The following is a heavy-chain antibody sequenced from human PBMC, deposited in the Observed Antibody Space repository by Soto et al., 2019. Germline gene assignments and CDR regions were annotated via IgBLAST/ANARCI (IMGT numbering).Heavy chain of an antibody. CDR3: ARLGGYSHGSPKAIDI. CDR1: GYSLTCYW. J-gene: IGHJ3*02. CDR2: IYPGDSDT. Sequence: GESLKVSCKGSGYSLTCYWIGWVRQMPGKGLEWMGIIYPGDSDTRYSPSFQGQVTISADKYISTAYLQWSSLKASDTAMYYCARLGGYSHGSPKAIDIPGQAPMVTLS. V-gene: IGHV5-51*01. D-gene: IGHD5-18*01.